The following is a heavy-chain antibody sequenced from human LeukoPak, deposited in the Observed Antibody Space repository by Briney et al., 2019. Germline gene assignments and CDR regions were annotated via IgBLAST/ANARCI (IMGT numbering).Heavy chain of an antibody. D-gene: IGHD3-10*01. CDR3: AREERGNYYYMDV. V-gene: IGHV1-18*01. Sequence: ASVKVSCKASGYTFTSSGISWVRQAPGQGLEWMGWISGYNGETNYVQKFLGRVTMTIDSSTSTAYMELRSLRSDDSAVYYCAREERGNYYYMDVWGKGTTVTVSS. CDR2: ISGYNGET. CDR1: GYTFTSSG. J-gene: IGHJ6*03.